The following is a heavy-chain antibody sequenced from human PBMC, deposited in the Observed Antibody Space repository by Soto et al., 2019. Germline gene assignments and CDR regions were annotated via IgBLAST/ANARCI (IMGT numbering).Heavy chain of an antibody. V-gene: IGHV3-23*01. CDR1: GFTFSSYA. CDR3: AKSYDILTGLFDY. CDR2: ISGSGGST. J-gene: IGHJ4*02. Sequence: EVQLLESGGGLVQPGGSLRLSCAASGFTFSSYAMSWVRQAPGKGLEWVSAISGSGGSTYYADSVKGRFTISRDNSKNTLYLQRNSLRAEDMAVYYCAKSYDILTGLFDYWGQGTLVTVSS. D-gene: IGHD3-9*01.